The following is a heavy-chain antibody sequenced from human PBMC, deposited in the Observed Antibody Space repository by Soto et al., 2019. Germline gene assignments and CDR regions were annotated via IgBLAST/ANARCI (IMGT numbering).Heavy chain of an antibody. J-gene: IGHJ4*02. Sequence: SETLSLTCAVYGGSFSGYYWSWIRQPPGKRLEWIGEINHSGSTNYNPSLKSRVTISVDTSKNQFSLKLSSVTAADTAVYYCARGQQIVVVPAAVLGNDYWGQGTLVTVSS. CDR2: INHSGST. V-gene: IGHV4-34*01. CDR1: GGSFSGYY. CDR3: ARGQQIVVVPAAVLGNDY. D-gene: IGHD2-2*01.